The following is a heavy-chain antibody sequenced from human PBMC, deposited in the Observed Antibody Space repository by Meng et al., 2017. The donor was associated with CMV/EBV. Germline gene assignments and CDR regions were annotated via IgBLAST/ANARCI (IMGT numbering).Heavy chain of an antibody. D-gene: IGHD2-2*01. CDR1: GGTFSSYA. CDR3: ATDPDIVVVPAAIGYYYYYGMDV. CDR2: IIPIFGTA. Sequence: SVKVSCNASGGTFSSYAISWVRQAPGQGLEWMGGIIPIFGTANYAQKFQGRVTITTDESTSTAYMELSSLRSEDTAVYYCATDPDIVVVPAAIGYYYYYGMDVWGQGTTVTVSS. J-gene: IGHJ6*02. V-gene: IGHV1-69*05.